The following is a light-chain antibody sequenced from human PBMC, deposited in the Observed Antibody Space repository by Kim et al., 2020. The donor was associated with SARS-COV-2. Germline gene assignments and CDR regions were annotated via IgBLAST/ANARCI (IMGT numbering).Light chain of an antibody. CDR1: ALPKQY. V-gene: IGLV3-25*03. Sequence: SYELTQPPSVSVSPGQTARITCSGDALPKQYAYWYQQKPGQAPVLVIYKDSEMPSGIPERFSGSSSGTTVTLTISGVQAEDEADYYCQSADSSGTYVFGT. J-gene: IGLJ1*01. CDR2: KDS. CDR3: QSADSSGTYV.